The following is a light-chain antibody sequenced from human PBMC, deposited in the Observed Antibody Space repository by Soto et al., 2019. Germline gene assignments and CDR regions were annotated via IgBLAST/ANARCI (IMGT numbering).Light chain of an antibody. Sequence: QSVLTQPASVSGSPGQSITISCTGTNSDVGGYNYVSWYQHHPGKVPKLIIYDVSNRPSGVSNRFSGSKSGNTASLTISGLQAEDEADYYCSSYTSSSTVVFGGGTKVTVL. CDR2: DVS. CDR3: SSYTSSSTVV. CDR1: NSDVGGYNY. J-gene: IGLJ2*01. V-gene: IGLV2-14*03.